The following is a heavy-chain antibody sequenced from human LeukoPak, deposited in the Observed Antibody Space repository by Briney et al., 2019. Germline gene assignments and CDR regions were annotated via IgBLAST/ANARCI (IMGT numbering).Heavy chain of an antibody. CDR3: ARGEHTFDY. Sequence: PSETLSLTCAVSSGSISSYYWNWIRQPAGKGLEWIGRIYSSGFTNYNPSLRSRVTMSVDTSKSQFSLKLSSVTAADTAVYYCARGEHTFDYWGQGTLVTVSS. J-gene: IGHJ4*02. CDR2: IYSSGFT. CDR1: SGSISSYY. V-gene: IGHV4-4*07. D-gene: IGHD1/OR15-1a*01.